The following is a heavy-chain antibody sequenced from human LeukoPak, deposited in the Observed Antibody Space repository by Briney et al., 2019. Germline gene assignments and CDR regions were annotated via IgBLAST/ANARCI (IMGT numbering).Heavy chain of an antibody. CDR1: GFSFSGSW. V-gene: IGHV3-7*05. Sequence: GGSLTLSCAACGFSFSGSWMTWVRKAPGKGLECVAHIKEDGSDKYYVDSVTGRFTISRDNTKNSLYLQMSSLRAETTAVYYCAAWNSDWEFAYWGQGTLVSVSS. CDR3: AAWNSDWEFAY. D-gene: IGHD1/OR15-1a*01. J-gene: IGHJ4*02. CDR2: IKEDGSDK.